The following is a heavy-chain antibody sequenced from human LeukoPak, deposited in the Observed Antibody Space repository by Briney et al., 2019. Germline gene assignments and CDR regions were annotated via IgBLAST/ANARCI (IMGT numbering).Heavy chain of an antibody. CDR3: ARHLDYGDYSLYFDY. Sequence: ASVKVSCKASGYTFTSYYMHWVRQAPGQGLEWMGVINPSGGSTIYAQRFQGRVTMTRDTSTSTVYMELSALTSEDTAVYYCARHLDYGDYSLYFDYWGQGTLVTVSS. CDR2: INPSGGST. J-gene: IGHJ4*02. CDR1: GYTFTSYY. D-gene: IGHD4-17*01. V-gene: IGHV1-46*01.